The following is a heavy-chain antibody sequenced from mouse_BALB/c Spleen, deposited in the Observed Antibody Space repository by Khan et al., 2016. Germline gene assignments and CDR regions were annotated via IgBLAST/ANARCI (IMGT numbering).Heavy chain of an antibody. CDR3: ARREEGYDAEGMGY. CDR2: IYPYIGGT. V-gene: IGHV1S29*02. D-gene: IGHD3-1*01. Sequence: IQLVQSGPELVKPGASVNISCKASGYTFTDYNIHWVKQSQGKSLEWIGYIYPYIGGTGYDQKFKSKATLTVDSSSSTAYLELRSLTSEDSAVYYYARREEGYDAEGMGYWGQGTSVTVSS. CDR1: GYTFTDYN. J-gene: IGHJ4*01.